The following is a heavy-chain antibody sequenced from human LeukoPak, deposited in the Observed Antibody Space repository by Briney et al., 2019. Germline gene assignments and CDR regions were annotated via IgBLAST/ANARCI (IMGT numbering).Heavy chain of an antibody. D-gene: IGHD1-26*01. CDR2: IYTSGST. V-gene: IGHV4-59*10. J-gene: IGHJ3*02. CDR1: GVSMSSYY. CDR3: ARVEVGRVGAPRWGAFDI. Sequence: SETLSLTCAVSGVSMSSYYWSWIRQPAGKGLEWVGRIYTSGSTNYYPSLKSRVTMSGDTSKNQFSLKLSSVTAADTAVYYGARVEVGRVGAPRWGAFDIWGQGTLVTVSS.